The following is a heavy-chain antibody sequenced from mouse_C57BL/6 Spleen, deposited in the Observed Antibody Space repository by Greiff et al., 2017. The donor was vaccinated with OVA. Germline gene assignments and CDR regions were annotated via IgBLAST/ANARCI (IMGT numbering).Heavy chain of an antibody. Sequence: ESGPGLVKPSQSLSLTCSVTGYSITSGYYWNWIRQFPGNKLEWMGYISYDGSNNYNPSLKNRISITRDTSKNQFFLKLNSVTTEDTATYYCARGDWDEGAWFAYWGQGTLVTVSA. D-gene: IGHD4-1*01. J-gene: IGHJ3*01. V-gene: IGHV3-6*01. CDR3: ARGDWDEGAWFAY. CDR1: GYSITSGYY. CDR2: ISYDGSN.